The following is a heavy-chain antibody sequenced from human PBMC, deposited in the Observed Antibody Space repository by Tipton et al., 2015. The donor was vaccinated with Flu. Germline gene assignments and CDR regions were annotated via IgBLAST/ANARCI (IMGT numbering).Heavy chain of an antibody. J-gene: IGHJ4*02. CDR2: IYTSGNT. D-gene: IGHD6-19*01. CDR3: ARGQGNSGWRYFDY. CDR1: GGSLSGYY. V-gene: IGHV4-4*07. Sequence: TLSLTCNVSGGSLSGYYWSWIRQPAGKGLEWIGRIYTSGNTNYSPSLKSRVTMSVDTSKNQFSLKLSSMTAADTAVYYCARGQGNSGWRYFDYWGQGTLVTGSS.